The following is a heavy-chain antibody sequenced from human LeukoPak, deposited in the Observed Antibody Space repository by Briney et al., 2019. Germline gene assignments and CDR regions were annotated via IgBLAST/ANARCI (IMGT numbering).Heavy chain of an antibody. CDR1: GFTFSSYG. CDR3: AKDLDIEHWRPAGFDY. D-gene: IGHD3-9*01. J-gene: IGHJ4*02. V-gene: IGHV3-30*02. Sequence: QSGGSLRLSCAASGFTFSSYGMHWVRQAPGKGLEWVAFIRYDGSNKYYADSVKGRFTISRDNSKNTLYLQMNSLRAEDTAVYYCAKDLDIEHWRPAGFDYWGQGTLVTVSS. CDR2: IRYDGSNK.